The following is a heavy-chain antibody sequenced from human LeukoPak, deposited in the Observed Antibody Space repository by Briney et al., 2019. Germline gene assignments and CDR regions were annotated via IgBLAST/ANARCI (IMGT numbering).Heavy chain of an antibody. D-gene: IGHD3-22*01. V-gene: IGHV4-4*07. Sequence: PSETLSLTCTVSGGSISSYYWSWIRQPAGKGLEWIGRIYTSGSTNYNPSLKSRVTMSVDTSKNQFSLKLSSVTAEDTAVYYCAKDPRYYYDSSGYYSSFDIWGQGTMVTVSS. J-gene: IGHJ3*02. CDR1: GGSISSYY. CDR2: IYTSGST. CDR3: AKDPRYYYDSSGYYSSFDI.